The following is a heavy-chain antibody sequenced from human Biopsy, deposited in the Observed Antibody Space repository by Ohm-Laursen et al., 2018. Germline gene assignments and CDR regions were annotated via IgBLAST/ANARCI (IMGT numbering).Heavy chain of an antibody. CDR2: INPDSGVT. CDR1: GYTFSGYY. V-gene: IGHV1-2*02. D-gene: IGHD2-8*01. Sequence: ASVKVSCKASGYTFSGYYMHWVRQAPGQGLEWMGWINPDSGVTNYAQKFQGRVTMTRDTSISTAYMELSRLRSDDTAVYYCARLTRSTPTTGVWGQGTLVTVSS. CDR3: ARLTRSTPTTGV. J-gene: IGHJ4*02.